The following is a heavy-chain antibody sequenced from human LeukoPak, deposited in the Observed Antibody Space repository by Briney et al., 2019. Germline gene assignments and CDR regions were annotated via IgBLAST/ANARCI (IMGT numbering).Heavy chain of an antibody. J-gene: IGHJ5*02. D-gene: IGHD2-2*01. CDR1: GGSISRGDYY. V-gene: IGHV4-30-4*01. Sequence: SQTLSLTCTVSGGSISRGDYYWSWIRQPPGKGLEWIGYIYYSGSTYYNPSLKSRVTISVDTSKNQFSLKLSSVTAADTAVYYCASRYCSSTSCGNWFDPWGQGTLVTVSS. CDR3: ASRYCSSTSCGNWFDP. CDR2: IYYSGST.